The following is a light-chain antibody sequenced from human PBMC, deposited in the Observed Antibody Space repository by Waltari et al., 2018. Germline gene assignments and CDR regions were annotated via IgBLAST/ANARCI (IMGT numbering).Light chain of an antibody. CDR1: QDISNY. CDR3: QQYDDLPIT. V-gene: IGKV1-33*01. Sequence: DIPLTQSPSSLSASVADRVTITCQASQDISNYLNWYQQKPGKAPKLLIYDAYNLETGGPSRFSGSGSGTDFTFTISSLQPEDIATYYCQQYDDLPITFGQGTRLEIK. J-gene: IGKJ5*01. CDR2: DAY.